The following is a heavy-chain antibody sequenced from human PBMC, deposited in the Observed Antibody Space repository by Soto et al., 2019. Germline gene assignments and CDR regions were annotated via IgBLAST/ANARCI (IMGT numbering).Heavy chain of an antibody. Sequence: GGSLSLSCAASGFTFSDYYMTWIRQAPGKGLEYVPYISSSGTGIYYADSVKGRFTISRDNAKKSLYLQMSSLRAEDTAVYYCARAYSDAFDIWGQGTMVTVSS. D-gene: IGHD2-15*01. CDR3: ARAYSDAFDI. J-gene: IGHJ3*02. V-gene: IGHV3-11*01. CDR1: GFTFSDYY. CDR2: ISSSGTGI.